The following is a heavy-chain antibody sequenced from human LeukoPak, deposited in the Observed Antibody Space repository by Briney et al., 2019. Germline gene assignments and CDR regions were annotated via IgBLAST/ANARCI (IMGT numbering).Heavy chain of an antibody. CDR1: GCSISSSSYY. J-gene: IGHJ4*02. CDR3: AAAFDY. Sequence: PSETLSLTCTVSGCSISSSSYYWGWVRQPPGKGLECIGNTYYGGNTHYNPSLKSRVTISVDTSKNQFSLELSSVTAADTAVYYCAAAFDYWGQGTLVTVSS. V-gene: IGHV4-39*01. D-gene: IGHD6-25*01. CDR2: TYYGGNT.